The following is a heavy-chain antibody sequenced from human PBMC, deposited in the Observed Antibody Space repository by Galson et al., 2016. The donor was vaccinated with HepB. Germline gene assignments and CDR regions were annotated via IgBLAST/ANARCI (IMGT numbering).Heavy chain of an antibody. CDR1: GYSFTSFW. V-gene: IGHV5-51*01. CDR2: IYPGDSGT. CDR3: VRGGMTYWDWFDP. J-gene: IGHJ5*02. D-gene: IGHD2-8*02. Sequence: QSGAEVKKLGESLKISCKGSGYSFTSFWIGWVRQMPGKGLDWMGFIYPGDSGTRYSPSFQGQVTITADKSISTAYLQWSSLKASDTAMYYCVRGGMTYWDWFDPWGQGTLVTVTS.